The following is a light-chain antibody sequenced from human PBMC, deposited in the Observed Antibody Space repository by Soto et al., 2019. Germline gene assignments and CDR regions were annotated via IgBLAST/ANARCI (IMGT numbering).Light chain of an antibody. J-gene: IGLJ1*01. Sequence: QSVLTQPASLSGSPGQSIAISCTGTSSDVGGYNYVSWYQQLPGNAPKLLIYDVTIRPSGVSDRFSGSKSGTTASLTISGLQAEDEADHHCCSYASSPIYVLGTGTKVTVL. V-gene: IGLV2-14*03. CDR1: SSDVGGYNY. CDR2: DVT. CDR3: CSYASSPIYV.